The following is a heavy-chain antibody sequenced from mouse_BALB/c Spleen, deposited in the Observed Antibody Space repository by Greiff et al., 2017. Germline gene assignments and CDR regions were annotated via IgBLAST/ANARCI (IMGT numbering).Heavy chain of an antibody. CDR1: GFTFSSYA. Sequence: EVKLVESGGGLVKPGGSLKLSCAASGFTFSSYAMSWVRQTPEKRLEWVASISSGGSTYYPDSVKGRFTISRDNARNILYLQMSSLRSEDTAMYYCAREEYRYDAWFAYWGQGTLVTVSA. J-gene: IGHJ3*01. CDR2: ISSGGST. CDR3: AREEYRYDAWFAY. V-gene: IGHV5-6-5*01. D-gene: IGHD2-14*01.